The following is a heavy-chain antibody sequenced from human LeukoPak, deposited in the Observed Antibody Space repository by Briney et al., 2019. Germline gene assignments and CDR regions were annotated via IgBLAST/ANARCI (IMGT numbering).Heavy chain of an antibody. V-gene: IGHV1-8*01. CDR3: ARGAPPYYYDSSGYYYGDY. D-gene: IGHD3-22*01. J-gene: IGHJ4*02. CDR1: GYTFTSYD. CDR2: MNPNSGNT. Sequence: ASVKVSCKASGYTFTSYDINWVRQATGQGLEWMGWMNPNSGNTGYAQKFQGRVTMTRNTSISTAYMELSSLRSEGTAVYYCARGAPPYYYDSSGYYYGDYWGQGTLVTVSS.